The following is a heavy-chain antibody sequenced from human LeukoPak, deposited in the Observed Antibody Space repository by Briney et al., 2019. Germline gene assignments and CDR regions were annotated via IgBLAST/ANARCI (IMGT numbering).Heavy chain of an antibody. CDR3: ARVWGRETGTTNWFDP. CDR2: IYYSGST. V-gene: IGHV4-59*01. CDR1: GGSISSYY. J-gene: IGHJ5*02. Sequence: PSETLSLTCTVSGGSISSYYWSWIRQPPGKGLEWIGYIYYSGSTNYNPSLKSRVTISVDTSKNQFFLKLSSVTAADTAVYYCARVWGRETGTTNWFDPWGQGTLVTVSS. D-gene: IGHD1-1*01.